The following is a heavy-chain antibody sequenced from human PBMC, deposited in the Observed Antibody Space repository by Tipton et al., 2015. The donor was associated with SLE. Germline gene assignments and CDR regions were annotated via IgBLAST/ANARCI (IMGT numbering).Heavy chain of an antibody. CDR3: ARDRKGVMTTVTTPGAFDI. V-gene: IGHV1-69*01. D-gene: IGHD4-17*01. CDR1: GGTFSSYA. CDR2: IIPIFGTA. Sequence: QLVQSGAEVKKPGSSVKVSCKASGGTFSSYAISWVRQAPGQGLEWMGGIIPIFGTANYAQKFQGRVTITADESTSTAYMELSSLRSEDTAVYYCARDRKGVMTTVTTPGAFDIWGQGTMVTVSS. J-gene: IGHJ3*02.